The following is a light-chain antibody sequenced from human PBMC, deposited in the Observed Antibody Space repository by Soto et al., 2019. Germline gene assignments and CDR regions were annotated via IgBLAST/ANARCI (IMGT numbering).Light chain of an antibody. Sequence: DIPMTQSPSSLSASVGDRVTITCRASQSISSSLNWYQQKPGKAPDLLIYAASNLQSGVPSRFSGSGSGTDFTLTISGLQPEDFASYYCQQSYSSPQMYTFGQGTKLEIK. V-gene: IGKV1-39*01. J-gene: IGKJ2*01. CDR2: AAS. CDR1: QSISSS. CDR3: QQSYSSPQMYT.